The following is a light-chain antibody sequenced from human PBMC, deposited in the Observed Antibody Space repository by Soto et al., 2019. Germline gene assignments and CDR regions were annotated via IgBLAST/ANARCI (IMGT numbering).Light chain of an antibody. Sequence: IQLTQSPSSLSASVGDRVPITCRARHGINSYLAWYQQKPGKVPQLLIYEAAILQSGVPSRVRGSGSGTVFTLTISNLQAEDFAPYSCQQTRSYPSTFGGGTKVEIK. V-gene: IGKV1-9*01. J-gene: IGKJ4*01. CDR1: HGINSY. CDR3: QQTRSYPST. CDR2: EAA.